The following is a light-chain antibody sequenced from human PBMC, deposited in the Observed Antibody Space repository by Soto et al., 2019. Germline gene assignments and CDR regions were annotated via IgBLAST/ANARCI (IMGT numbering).Light chain of an antibody. CDR2: DAS. J-gene: IGKJ2*01. CDR3: QQYDTYYT. Sequence: EIVLTQSPATLSLSPGERATLSCRASQSVSSYLAWYQQKPGQAPRLLIYDASNRATGIPARFSGSGSGTDFTLTISSLEPEDFATYYCQQYDTYYTFGQGTKVAIK. CDR1: QSVSSY. V-gene: IGKV3-11*01.